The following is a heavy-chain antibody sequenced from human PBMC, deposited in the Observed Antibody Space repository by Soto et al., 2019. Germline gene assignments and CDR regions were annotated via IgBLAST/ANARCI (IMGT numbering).Heavy chain of an antibody. V-gene: IGHV1-18*01. CDR3: ARDAGPGSFWSGYYEIAHYYVDV. CDR2: ISAYNGNT. D-gene: IGHD3-3*01. CDR1: GYTFTSYG. Sequence: ASVKVSCKASGYTFTSYGISWVRQAPGQGLEWMGWISAYNGNTNYAQKLQGRVTMTTDTSTSTAYMELRSLRSDDTAVYYCARDAGPGSFWSGYYEIAHYYVDVWGKGTTVTVSS. J-gene: IGHJ6*03.